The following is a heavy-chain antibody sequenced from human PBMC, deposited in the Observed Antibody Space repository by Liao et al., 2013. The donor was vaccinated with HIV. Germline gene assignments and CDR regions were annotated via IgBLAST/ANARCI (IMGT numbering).Heavy chain of an antibody. CDR3: ARGSYYGRFDY. CDR1: GGSISSYY. Sequence: QVQLQESGPGLVKPSETLPLTCTVSGGSISSYYWSWIRQAPGMGLEWIGSVYYNSRTSNYNPSLRSRVSLSIDGSRTQFSVRLSLASVTAADTAVYYCARGSYYGRFDYWGQGTLVTVSS. CDR2: VYYNSRTS. V-gene: IGHV4-59*12. J-gene: IGHJ4*02. D-gene: IGHD1-26*01.